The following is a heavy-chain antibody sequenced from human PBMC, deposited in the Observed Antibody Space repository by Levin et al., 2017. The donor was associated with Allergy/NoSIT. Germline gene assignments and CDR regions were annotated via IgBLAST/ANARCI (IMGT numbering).Heavy chain of an antibody. CDR1: GFTFTIYD. CDR3: ARETIAAPPYNWFDT. D-gene: IGHD6-13*01. J-gene: IGHJ5*02. CDR2: LNPNTGGT. Sequence: ASVKVSCKASGFTFTIYDIHWVRQAPGQGLEWVGRLNPNTGGTDSAQKFVGRVTMTRDTSTTTAFLELTRLRPDDTAIYYCARETIAAPPYNWFDTWGQGALVTVSS. V-gene: IGHV1-2*06.